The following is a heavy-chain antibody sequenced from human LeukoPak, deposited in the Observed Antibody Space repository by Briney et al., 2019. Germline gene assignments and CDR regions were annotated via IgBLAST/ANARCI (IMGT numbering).Heavy chain of an antibody. D-gene: IGHD6-19*01. CDR2: ISSSGSTT. J-gene: IGHJ4*02. Sequence: PGGSLRLSCAASGFTFSTYSMNWVRQAPGKELEWISYISSSGSTTYYADSVKGRFTISGDNSKNTLYLQMNSLRAEDTAVYYCARGRGWYGFSYYFDYWAREPWSPSPQ. V-gene: IGHV3-48*01. CDR1: GFTFSTYS. CDR3: ARGRGWYGFSYYFDY.